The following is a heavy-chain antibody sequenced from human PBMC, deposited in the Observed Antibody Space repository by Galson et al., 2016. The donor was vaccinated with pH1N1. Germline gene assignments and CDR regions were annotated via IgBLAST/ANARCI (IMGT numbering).Heavy chain of an antibody. J-gene: IGHJ3*02. CDR2: IIPMFGTV. D-gene: IGHD3-22*01. V-gene: IGHV1-69*13. CDR1: GDIFISYA. CDR3: ARGAYYYDSTDVHAFDI. Sequence: VKVSCKASGDIFISYALNWVRQAPGQGPEWMGRIIPMFGTVNYAPKFQGRVTISAGESTTTAYMEMSSLRSDDTAVYYCARGAYYYDSTDVHAFDIWGQGTMVTVSS.